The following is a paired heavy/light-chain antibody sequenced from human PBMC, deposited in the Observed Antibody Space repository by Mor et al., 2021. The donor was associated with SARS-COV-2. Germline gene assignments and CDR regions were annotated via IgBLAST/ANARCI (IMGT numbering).Light chain of an antibody. J-gene: IGKJ3*01. CDR3: QQSYRTPFT. V-gene: IGKV1-39*01. CDR1: QRISSY. CDR2: AAF. Sequence: DIQVTQSPSSLSASVGARVTITCRASQRISSYLNWYQQKPGKAPKLLIYAAFSLQSGVPSRFSGSGSGTDFTLTISSLQPEDFATYYCQQSYRTPFTFGPGTRVDF.
Heavy chain of an antibody. Sequence: QLQLQESGPGLVRPSETLSLTCTVSGGSISSRSYYWGWIRQPPGKGLEWIGNIYYSGSTDHNPSLKSRLTISVDTSKNQFSLKLSSVTAADTAVYYCASGLWGGTVVTGFALDYWGQGNLVTVSS. V-gene: IGHV4-39*01. CDR1: GGSISSRSYY. D-gene: IGHD2-15*01. CDR3: ASGLWGGTVVTGFALDY. CDR2: IYYSGST. J-gene: IGHJ4*02.